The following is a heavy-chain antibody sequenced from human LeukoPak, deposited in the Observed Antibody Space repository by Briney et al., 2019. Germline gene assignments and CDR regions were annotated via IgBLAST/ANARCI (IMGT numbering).Heavy chain of an antibody. Sequence: KSSETLSLTCTVSGGSISSSSYYWGWIRQPPGKGLEWIGSIYYSGSTYYNPSLKSRVTISVDTSKNQFSLKLSSVTAADTAVYYCARVRITFGGVIAFDYWGQGTLVTVSS. D-gene: IGHD3-16*02. V-gene: IGHV4-39*01. J-gene: IGHJ4*02. CDR1: GGSISSSSYY. CDR2: IYYSGST. CDR3: ARVRITFGGVIAFDY.